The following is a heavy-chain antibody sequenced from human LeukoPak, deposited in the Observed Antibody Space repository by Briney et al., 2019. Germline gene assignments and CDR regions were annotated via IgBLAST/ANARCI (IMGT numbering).Heavy chain of an antibody. Sequence: SETLSLTCTVSGGSISSYYWSWIRQPPGKGLEWIGYIYYSGSTNYNPSLKSRVTISVDTSKNQFSLKLSSVTAADTAVYYCARDHTNCSGGSCYSDYYFDYWGQGTLVTVSS. CDR1: GGSISSYY. CDR3: ARDHTNCSGGSCYSDYYFDY. J-gene: IGHJ4*02. CDR2: IYYSGST. D-gene: IGHD2-15*01. V-gene: IGHV4-59*01.